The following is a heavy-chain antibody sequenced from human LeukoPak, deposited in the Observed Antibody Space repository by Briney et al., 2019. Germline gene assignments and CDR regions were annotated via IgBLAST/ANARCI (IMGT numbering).Heavy chain of an antibody. CDR1: GFDFSDYY. J-gene: IGHJ1*01. Sequence: GGSLRLSCAASGFDFSDYYMSWIRQPPGKGLEWVAYISNRGRNTHYADSVRGRFTVSRDNSNNSLYLQMNSLRADDTAVYYCARRFGDWGQGTLVTVSS. CDR2: ISNRGRNT. V-gene: IGHV3-11*01. D-gene: IGHD3-10*01. CDR3: ARRFGD.